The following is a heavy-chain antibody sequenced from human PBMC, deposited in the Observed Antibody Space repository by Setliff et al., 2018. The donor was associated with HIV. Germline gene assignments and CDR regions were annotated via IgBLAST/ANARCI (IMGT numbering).Heavy chain of an antibody. Sequence: SETLSLTCTVSGGSINSGGYYWVWIRQPALKGLEWIGRIYTSGLTNYNPSLKSRVTISVDTSKNQVSLKLSSVTASDTAVYYCARDHCSSSGCYEYSYYGMDVWGQGTTVTVSS. CDR2: IYTSGLT. CDR1: GGSINSGGYY. V-gene: IGHV4-61*02. D-gene: IGHD2-2*01. J-gene: IGHJ6*02. CDR3: ARDHCSSSGCYEYSYYGMDV.